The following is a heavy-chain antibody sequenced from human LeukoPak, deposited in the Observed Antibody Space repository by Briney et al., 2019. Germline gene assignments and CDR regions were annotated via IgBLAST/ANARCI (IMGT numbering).Heavy chain of an antibody. D-gene: IGHD4-17*01. CDR3: ARSSTVTNPYYYYGMGV. CDR2: INPNRGDT. V-gene: IGHV1-2*02. Sequence: ASVKVSCKASGYTFTGHYMHWVRQAPGQGLEWMGWINPNRGDTNYAQKFQDSVIMTRDTSSSTAYMELRRLTSDDTAVYYCARSSTVTNPYYYYGMGVWGQGTTVTVSS. CDR1: GYTFTGHY. J-gene: IGHJ6*02.